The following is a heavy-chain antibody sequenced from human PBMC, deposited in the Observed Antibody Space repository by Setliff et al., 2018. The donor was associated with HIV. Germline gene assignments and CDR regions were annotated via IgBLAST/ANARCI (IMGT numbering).Heavy chain of an antibody. CDR2: IYHSGST. J-gene: IGHJ4*02. CDR1: GYSISSGYY. D-gene: IGHD3-22*01. V-gene: IGHV4-38-2*01. Sequence: TSETLSLTCAVSGYSISSGYYWGWIRQPPGKGLEWIGSIYHSGSTYYNPSLKSRVTISVDTSKNQFSLKLSSVTAADTAVYYCARKDDSSGYYFDYWGQGTLVTGS. CDR3: ARKDDSSGYYFDY.